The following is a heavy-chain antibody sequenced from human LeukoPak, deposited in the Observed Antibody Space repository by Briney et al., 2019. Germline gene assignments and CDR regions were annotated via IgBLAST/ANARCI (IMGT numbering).Heavy chain of an antibody. J-gene: IGHJ4*02. Sequence: GESLRISCKGSGYSFTSYWITLVRQMPGKGLEWMGRIDPSDSYTNYSPSFQGHVTISADKSISTAYLQWSSLKAADTAMYYCARRVGAWYSVDYWGQGTLVTVSS. CDR3: ARRVGAWYSVDY. CDR2: IDPSDSYT. CDR1: GYSFTSYW. D-gene: IGHD6-13*01. V-gene: IGHV5-10-1*01.